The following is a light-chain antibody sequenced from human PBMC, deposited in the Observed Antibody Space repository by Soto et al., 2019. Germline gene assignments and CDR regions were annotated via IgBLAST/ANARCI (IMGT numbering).Light chain of an antibody. J-gene: IGLJ1*01. CDR2: DVS. CDR3: SSYTTDSTYV. CDR1: SSDVGGYNY. Sequence: LTQPASVSGSPGQSITISCTGTSSDVGGYNYVSWYQEHPGKAPKLMIYDVSNRPSGVSNRFSGSKSGNTASLTISGLQAEDEADYYCSSYTTDSTYVFGTGTKVTVL. V-gene: IGLV2-14*01.